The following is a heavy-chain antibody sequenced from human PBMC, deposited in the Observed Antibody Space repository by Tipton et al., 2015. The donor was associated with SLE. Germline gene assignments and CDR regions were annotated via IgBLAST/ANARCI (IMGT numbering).Heavy chain of an antibody. V-gene: IGHV3-33*08. J-gene: IGHJ4*02. CDR2: IWYDGSRE. CDR1: GFPFSSYG. D-gene: IGHD4-11*01. CDR3: ATRPSNTNRGPLDY. Sequence: RSLRLSCAASGFPFSSYGMHWVRQAPGKGLEWVAVIWYDGSRELSADSVKGRFSISRDISKSTLYLQMNNLRSEDTAVYYCATRPSNTNRGPLDYWGPGTLVTVSS.